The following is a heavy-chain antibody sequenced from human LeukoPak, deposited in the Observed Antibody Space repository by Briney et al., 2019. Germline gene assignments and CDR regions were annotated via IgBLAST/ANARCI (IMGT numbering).Heavy chain of an antibody. CDR3: AGAPYKFWSTYLDY. CDR2: ISHGGST. J-gene: IGHJ4*02. D-gene: IGHD3-3*01. V-gene: IGHV4-38-2*01. CDR1: GSSISSDYY. Sequence: SETLSLTCAVSGSSISSDYYWGWIRQPPGKGLEWIGSISHGGSTYYSPSLKSRLTISVDTSKNQFSLNLSPVTAADTAVYYCAGAPYKFWSTYLDYWGQGTLVTVSS.